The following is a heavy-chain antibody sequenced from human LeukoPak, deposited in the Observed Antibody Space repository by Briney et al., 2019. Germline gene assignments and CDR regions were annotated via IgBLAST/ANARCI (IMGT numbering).Heavy chain of an antibody. V-gene: IGHV3-66*02. CDR1: GFTVSSNY. J-gene: IGHJ4*02. D-gene: IGHD1-26*01. Sequence: GGSLRLSCAASGFTVSSNYMSWVRQAPGKGLEWVSVIYSGGSTYYADSVKGRITISRDNSKNTLYLQMNSLRAEDTAVYYCASAIVGATIFDYWGQGTLVTVSS. CDR3: ASAIVGATIFDY. CDR2: IYSGGST.